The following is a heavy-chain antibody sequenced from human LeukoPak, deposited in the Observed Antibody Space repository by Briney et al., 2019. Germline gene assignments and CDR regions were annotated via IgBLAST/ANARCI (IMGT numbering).Heavy chain of an antibody. CDR2: IEPDGSEK. J-gene: IGHJ4*02. Sequence: GGSLRLSCAASGFTFSTYWMTWVRRAAGKGLEWVANIEPDGSEKNYVDSVKGRFTISRDNSKNTLYLQMNSLRAEDTAVYYCAKLGLKLGGDYWGQGALVTVSS. CDR1: GFTFSTYW. V-gene: IGHV3-7*03. CDR3: AKLGLKLGGDY. D-gene: IGHD3-16*01.